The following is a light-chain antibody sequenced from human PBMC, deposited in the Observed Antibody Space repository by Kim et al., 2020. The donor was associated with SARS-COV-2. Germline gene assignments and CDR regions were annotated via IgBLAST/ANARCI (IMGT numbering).Light chain of an antibody. CDR1: QSLLHSNGYSY. Sequence: DIVMTQSPLSLPVTPGEPASISCRSSQSLLHSNGYSYLDWYLQKPGQSPQLLIYLGSTRASGVPDRFSGSGSGTDFTLKISRVEAEDVGVYYCMQALQTPLTFGRGTKVDIK. J-gene: IGKJ4*01. CDR3: MQALQTPLT. CDR2: LGS. V-gene: IGKV2-28*01.